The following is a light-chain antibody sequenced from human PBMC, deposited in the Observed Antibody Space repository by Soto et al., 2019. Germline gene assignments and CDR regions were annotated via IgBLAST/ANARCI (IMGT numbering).Light chain of an antibody. CDR2: DIS. V-gene: IGKV1-33*01. CDR3: QQYENLPYT. J-gene: IGKJ2*01. Sequence: DIQMTQSPSTLSASVGDRVTITCQASQVISNYLNWYQQKPGKAPKLLIYDISTLEIGVPSRFSGCGSGTDFTFTITGLQPEDIATYYCQQYENLPYTFGQGTKVDIK. CDR1: QVISNY.